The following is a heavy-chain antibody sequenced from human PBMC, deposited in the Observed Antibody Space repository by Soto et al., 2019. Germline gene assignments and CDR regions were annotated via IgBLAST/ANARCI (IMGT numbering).Heavy chain of an antibody. V-gene: IGHV1-24*01. D-gene: IGHD1-1*01. CDR3: AAGGTRWLHSPFDY. CDR1: GHTLTELS. Sequence: QVQLLQSGAEVKKPGASVKVSCKVSGHTLTELSMHWVRQAPGRGLEWMGGLDPEDGETISAQKFQGRVTMTEDTSTDSTSMELTSLRSEDTAVYYCAAGGTRWLHSPFDYWGQGTLVTISS. CDR2: LDPEDGET. J-gene: IGHJ4*02.